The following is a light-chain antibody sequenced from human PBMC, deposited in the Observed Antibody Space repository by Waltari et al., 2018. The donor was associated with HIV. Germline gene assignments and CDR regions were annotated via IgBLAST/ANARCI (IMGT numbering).Light chain of an antibody. V-gene: IGKV4-1*01. CDR2: WAS. J-gene: IGKJ1*01. CDR3: QQYYSTPWT. CDR1: PSLLYRSTNKDY. Sequence: DIVMTQSPDSLAVSLGERATIHCKSTPSLLYRSTNKDYVAWYQQKPGQPPKLLIYWASIRESGVPDRFSGSGSGTDFTLTISNLQAEDVAVYYCQQYYSTPWTFGQGTKVEIK.